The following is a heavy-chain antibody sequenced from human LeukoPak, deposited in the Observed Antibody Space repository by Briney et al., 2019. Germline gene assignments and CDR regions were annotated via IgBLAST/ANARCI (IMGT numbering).Heavy chain of an antibody. CDR3: ARVALIVGGTYNFDY. CDR1: GFTFSDYY. D-gene: IGHD1-26*01. CDR2: ISSGGSTI. V-gene: IGHV3-11*04. J-gene: IGHJ4*02. Sequence: GGSLRLSCAASGFTFSDYYMSWIRQAPGKGLEWVSYISSGGSTIYYADSVKGRFTISRDNAKNSLYLQMNSLRAEDTAVYYCARVALIVGGTYNFDYWGQGTLVTVSS.